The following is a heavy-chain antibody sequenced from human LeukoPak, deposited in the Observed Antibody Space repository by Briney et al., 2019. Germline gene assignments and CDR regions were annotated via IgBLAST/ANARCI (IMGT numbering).Heavy chain of an antibody. D-gene: IGHD3-22*01. V-gene: IGHV4-34*01. CDR1: GGSFSGYY. CDR2: INHSGST. CDR3: ARDLDSSGYYYFNWFDP. J-gene: IGHJ5*02. Sequence: SETLSLTCAVYGGSFSGYYWSWIRQPPGKGLEWIGEINHSGSTYYNPSLKSRVTISVDTSKNQFSLKLSSVTAADTAVYYCARDLDSSGYYYFNWFDPWGQGTLVTVSS.